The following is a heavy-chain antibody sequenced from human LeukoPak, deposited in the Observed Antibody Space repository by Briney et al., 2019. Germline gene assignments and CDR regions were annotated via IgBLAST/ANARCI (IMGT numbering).Heavy chain of an antibody. Sequence: GGSLRLSCAASGFTFTNYAMNWVRQAPGKGLEWVSFINAGGGGTDYADSVKGRFTISRDNSKMYLQMDNLRAEDTAVYYCAKVGFGCQTNNWGQGNLFTVSS. CDR1: GFTFTNYA. CDR3: AKVGFGCQTNN. D-gene: IGHD1/OR15-1a*01. V-gene: IGHV3-23*01. CDR2: INAGGGGT. J-gene: IGHJ1*01.